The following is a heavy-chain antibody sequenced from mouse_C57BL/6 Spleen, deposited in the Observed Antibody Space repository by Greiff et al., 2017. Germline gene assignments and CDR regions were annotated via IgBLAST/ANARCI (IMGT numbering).Heavy chain of an antibody. CDR3: ARDRDYYGSSWYFEV. CDR2: ISYDGSN. Sequence: ESGPGLVKPSQSLSLTCSVTGYSITSGYYWNWIRQFPGNKLEWMGYISYDGSNNYNPSLKNRISITRDTSKNQFYLKLNSVTTEDTATYYCARDRDYYGSSWYFEVWGTGTTVTVSS. CDR1: GYSITSGYY. V-gene: IGHV3-6*01. J-gene: IGHJ1*03. D-gene: IGHD1-1*01.